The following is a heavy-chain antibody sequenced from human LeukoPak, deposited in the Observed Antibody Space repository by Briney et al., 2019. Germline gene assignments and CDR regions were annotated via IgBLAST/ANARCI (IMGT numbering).Heavy chain of an antibody. CDR2: ISGGGDIT. CDR3: AKNYYDSSGYYYWAFDY. CDR1: GFNFANHA. V-gene: IGHV3-23*01. D-gene: IGHD3-22*01. J-gene: IGHJ4*02. Sequence: GGSLRLSCAASGFNFANHAMSWVRQTPGKGLEWVSAISGGGDITYYADSVTGRFTISRDNSKNTLYLQMNSLRAEDTAVYYCAKNYYDSSGYYYWAFDYWGQGTLVTVSS.